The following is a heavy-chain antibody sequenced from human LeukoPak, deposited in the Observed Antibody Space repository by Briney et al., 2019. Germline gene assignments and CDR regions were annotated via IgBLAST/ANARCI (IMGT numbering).Heavy chain of an antibody. CDR1: GFTFSIYE. CDR3: ALLAVASDFDY. V-gene: IGHV3-48*03. D-gene: IGHD6-19*01. CDR2: IGSSGNTK. J-gene: IGHJ4*02. Sequence: SGGSLRLSCAVSGFTFSIYEMNWVRQAPGKGLEWVSNIGSSGNTKYYADSVKGRFTVSRDKAKNSLYLQMNSLRAEDTAVYYCALLAVASDFDYWGQGALVTVSS.